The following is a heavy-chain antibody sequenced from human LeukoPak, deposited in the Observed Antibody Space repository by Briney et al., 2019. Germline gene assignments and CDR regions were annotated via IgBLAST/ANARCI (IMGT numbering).Heavy chain of an antibody. D-gene: IGHD2-15*01. CDR2: IYYSGST. J-gene: IGHJ4*02. Sequence: SETLSLTCTVSGGSISRYSWRWVRPPPGKGLEWIGYIYYSGSTNYNPSLKSRVTISVDMSKNQFSLKLSSVTAADTAVYYCATHPPKVCTGGSCTDYWGQGTLVTVSS. CDR3: ATHPPKVCTGGSCTDY. CDR1: GGSISRYS. V-gene: IGHV4-59*01.